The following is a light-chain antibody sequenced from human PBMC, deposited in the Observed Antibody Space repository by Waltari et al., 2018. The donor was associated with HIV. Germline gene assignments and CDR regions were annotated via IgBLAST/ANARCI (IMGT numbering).Light chain of an antibody. CDR3: QSADSSGTYWV. CDR2: KDS. CDR1: ALPKEY. V-gene: IGLV3-25*03. J-gene: IGLJ3*02. Sequence: SYELTQPPSVSVSQGQTARITCSGDALPKEYAYWYQQKPGQAPVLVIYKDSERPSGIPERFSGSSSGTTATLIISGVQAEDEADYYCQSADSSGTYWVFGGGTKLTVL.